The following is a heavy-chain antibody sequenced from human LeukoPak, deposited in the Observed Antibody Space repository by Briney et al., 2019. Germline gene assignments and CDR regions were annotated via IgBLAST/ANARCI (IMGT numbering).Heavy chain of an antibody. CDR1: GFTFNRFG. CDR2: IWYDGSNK. V-gene: IGHV3-33*01. CDR3: ARDRSPDTVYFDY. D-gene: IGHD5-18*01. J-gene: IGHJ4*02. Sequence: GGSLRLSCATSGFTFNRFGMHWVRQAPGKGLEWVAVIWYDGSNKDYADSVKGRFTISRDNSKNTLYLQMNSLRAEDTAVYYCARDRSPDTVYFDYWGQGTLVTVSS.